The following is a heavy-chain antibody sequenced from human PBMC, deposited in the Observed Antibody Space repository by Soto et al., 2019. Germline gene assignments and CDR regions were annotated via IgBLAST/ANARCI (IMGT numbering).Heavy chain of an antibody. CDR1: GGSISSGGYS. D-gene: IGHD6-6*01. Sequence: QLQLQESGSGLVKPSQTLSLTCAVSGGSISSGGYSWSWIRQPPGKGLEWIGYIYHSGSTYYNPPPKRRVTTSVDRSKNQFSPKLSSVTAADTAVYYCAGGIAARPLGYWGQGTLVTVSS. V-gene: IGHV4-30-2*01. CDR2: IYHSGST. CDR3: AGGIAARPLGY. J-gene: IGHJ4*02.